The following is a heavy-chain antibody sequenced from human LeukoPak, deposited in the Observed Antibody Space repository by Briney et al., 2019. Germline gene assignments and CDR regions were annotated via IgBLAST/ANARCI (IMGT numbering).Heavy chain of an antibody. D-gene: IGHD6-19*01. CDR3: ARGGIAVAGTVPLFDY. V-gene: IGHV4-31*03. Sequence: PSETLSLTCSVSGGSISSGGYYWSWVRQHPGKGLEWIGYISYSGGTYYNPSLKSRVTFSVDTSKNQFSLKLSSVTAADTAVYYCARGGIAVAGTVPLFDYWGQGTLVTVSS. CDR1: GGSISSGGYY. J-gene: IGHJ4*02. CDR2: ISYSGGT.